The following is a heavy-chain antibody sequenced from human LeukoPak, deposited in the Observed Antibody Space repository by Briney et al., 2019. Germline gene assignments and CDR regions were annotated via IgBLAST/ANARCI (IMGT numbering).Heavy chain of an antibody. CDR2: IIPIFGTA. Sequence: SVKVSCKASGGTFSSYAISWVRQAPGQGLEWMGGIIPIFGTANYAQKFQGRVTITADESTSTAYMELSSLRSEDTAVYYCARAGAKGASYYYYYMDVWGKGTTVTVSS. V-gene: IGHV1-69*13. D-gene: IGHD3-10*01. J-gene: IGHJ6*03. CDR3: ARAGAKGASYYYYYMDV. CDR1: GGTFSSYA.